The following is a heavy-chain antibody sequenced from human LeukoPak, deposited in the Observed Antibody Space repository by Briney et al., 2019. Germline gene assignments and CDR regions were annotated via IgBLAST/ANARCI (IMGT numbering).Heavy chain of an antibody. CDR1: GFTFSSYS. CDR3: ARLGSGNYYDSRGQLDY. Sequence: PGGSLRLSCAASGFTFSSYSMNWVRQAPGKGLEWVSSISSSSSYIYYADSVKGRFTISRDNAKNSLYLQMNSLRAEDTAVYYCARLGSGNYYDSRGQLDYWGQGTLVTVSS. CDR2: ISSSSSYI. D-gene: IGHD1-26*01. V-gene: IGHV3-21*01. J-gene: IGHJ4*02.